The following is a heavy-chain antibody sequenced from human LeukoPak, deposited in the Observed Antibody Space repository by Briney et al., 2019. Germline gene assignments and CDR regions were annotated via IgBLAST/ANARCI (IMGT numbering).Heavy chain of an antibody. D-gene: IGHD3-22*01. V-gene: IGHV2-5*02. CDR1: GFSLSTSAVG. Sequence: SGPTLVNPTQTLTLTCTFSGFSLSTSAVGVGWIRQPPGKALEWLALIYWDDDKRYSPSLKSRLAITKDTSKNQVFLTMTNMDPVDTATYYCAHTLRSRKGATRDSGEVVMTDYYFDSWGQGTLVTVSA. J-gene: IGHJ4*02. CDR2: IYWDDDK. CDR3: AHTLRSRKGATRDSGEVVMTDYYFDS.